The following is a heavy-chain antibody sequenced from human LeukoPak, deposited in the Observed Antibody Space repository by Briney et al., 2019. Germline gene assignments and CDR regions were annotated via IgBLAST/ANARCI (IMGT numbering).Heavy chain of an antibody. Sequence: SETLSLTCTVSGGSISNYYWSWIRQPPGKGLEWIGNIYYSGSSNYNPSLKSRVTISVDTSKNHFSLKLTSVTAADTAVYYCARGSMVIAAQREYWGQGILVTVSS. J-gene: IGHJ4*02. V-gene: IGHV4-59*01. CDR2: IYYSGSS. CDR1: GGSISNYY. D-gene: IGHD2-15*01. CDR3: ARGSMVIAAQREY.